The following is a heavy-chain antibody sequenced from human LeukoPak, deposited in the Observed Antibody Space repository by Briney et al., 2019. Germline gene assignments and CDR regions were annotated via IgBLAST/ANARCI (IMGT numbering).Heavy chain of an antibody. CDR3: AKDLGDYEDY. J-gene: IGHJ4*02. CDR1: GFTFTTYA. CDR2: ISGSGGST. D-gene: IGHD4-17*01. V-gene: IGHV3-23*01. Sequence: GGSLRLSCAASGFTFTTYATSWVRQAPGRGLEWVSAISGSGGSTYYADSVKGRFTISRDNSKNTLYLQMNSLRAEDTAIYYCAKDLGDYEDYWGQGTLVTVSS.